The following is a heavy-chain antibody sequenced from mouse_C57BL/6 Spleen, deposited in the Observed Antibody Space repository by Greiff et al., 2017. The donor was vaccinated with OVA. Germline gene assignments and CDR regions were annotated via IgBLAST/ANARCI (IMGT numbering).Heavy chain of an antibody. CDR3: ARSYGSVHYFDY. CDR1: GYSITSGYY. Sequence: EVQLQESGPGLVKPSQSLSLTCSVTGYSITSGYYWNWIRQFPGNKLEWMGYISYDGSNNYNPSLKNRISITRDTSKNQFFLKLNSVTTEDTATYYCARSYGSVHYFDYWGQGTTLTVSS. V-gene: IGHV3-6*01. CDR2: ISYDGSN. D-gene: IGHD1-1*01. J-gene: IGHJ2*01.